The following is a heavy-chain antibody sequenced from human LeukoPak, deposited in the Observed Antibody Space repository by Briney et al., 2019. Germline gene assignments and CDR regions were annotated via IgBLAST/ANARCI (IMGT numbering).Heavy chain of an antibody. J-gene: IGHJ4*02. D-gene: IGHD6-19*01. V-gene: IGHV3-48*03. CDR3: ASLSGAGSPYY. CDR1: GFTFRNFE. CDR2: ISSSGSPT. Sequence: PGGSLRLSCAASGFTFRNFEMNWVRQAPGKGLEWISYISSSGSPTFYAESVKGRFTISRDNAKNSLYLQMNGLRDEDTAVYYCASLSGAGSPYYWGQGTLVTVSS.